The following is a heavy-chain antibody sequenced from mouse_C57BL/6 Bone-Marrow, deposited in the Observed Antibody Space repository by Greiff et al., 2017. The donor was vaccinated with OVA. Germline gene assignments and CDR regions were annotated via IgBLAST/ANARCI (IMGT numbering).Heavy chain of an antibody. Sequence: VQRVESGAELVKPGASVKLSCKASGYTFTSYWMQWVKQRPGQGLEWIGEIDPSDSYTNYNQKFKGKATLTVDTSSSTAYMQLSSLTSEDSAVYYCASPIYYGNNWYFDVWGTGTTVTVSS. CDR1: GYTFTSYW. CDR2: IDPSDSYT. J-gene: IGHJ1*03. V-gene: IGHV1-50*01. D-gene: IGHD2-1*01. CDR3: ASPIYYGNNWYFDV.